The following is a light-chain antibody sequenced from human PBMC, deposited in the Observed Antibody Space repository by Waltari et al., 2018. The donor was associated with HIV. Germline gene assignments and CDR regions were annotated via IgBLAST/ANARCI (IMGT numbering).Light chain of an antibody. CDR3: SLYAGSNNLV. CDR1: SSDVGGSNY. CDR2: EVT. J-gene: IGLJ2*01. V-gene: IGLV2-8*01. Sequence: QSALTQPPSASGSPGQSVTIPCTGTSSDVGGSNYVSWYQHHPGHPPTLLIYEVTKRPSGVPDRFSGSKSGNTASRTVAGLQAEDEADYYCSLYAGSNNLVFGGGTKLTVL.